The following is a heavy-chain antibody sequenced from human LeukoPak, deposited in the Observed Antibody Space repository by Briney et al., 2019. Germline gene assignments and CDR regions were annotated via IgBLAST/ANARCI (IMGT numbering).Heavy chain of an antibody. J-gene: IGHJ4*02. CDR2: INPNSGGP. Sequence: ASVKVSCKASGSTFTGYYMHWVRQAPGQGLEWMGWINPNSGGPIYAQKFQGRVTMTRDTSISTAYMELSRLRSDDTAVYYCARALTAGYDSSGYPLLYWGQGTLVTVSS. CDR3: ARALTAGYDSSGYPLLY. D-gene: IGHD3-22*01. V-gene: IGHV1-2*02. CDR1: GSTFTGYY.